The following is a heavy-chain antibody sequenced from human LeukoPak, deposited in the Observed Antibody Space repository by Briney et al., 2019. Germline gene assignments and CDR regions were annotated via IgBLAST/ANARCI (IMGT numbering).Heavy chain of an antibody. CDR3: AKGSFHYYYYMDV. J-gene: IGHJ6*03. CDR2: IRYDGSNK. CDR1: GFTFSSYG. Sequence: PGGSLRLSCAASGFTFSSYGMHWVRQAPGKGLEWVAFIRYDGSNKYYADSVKGRFTNSRDNSKNTLYLQMNSLRAEDTAVYYCAKGSFHYYYYMDVWGKGTTVTISS. D-gene: IGHD2-21*01. V-gene: IGHV3-30*02.